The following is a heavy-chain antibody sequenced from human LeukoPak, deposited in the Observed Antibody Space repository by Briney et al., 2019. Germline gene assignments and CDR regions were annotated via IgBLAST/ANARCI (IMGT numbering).Heavy chain of an antibody. D-gene: IGHD5-12*01. CDR1: GYSISSGYY. J-gene: IGHJ4*02. V-gene: IGHV4-38-2*02. CDR3: ARSYSGYDWFPYYFDY. CDR2: IYYSGST. Sequence: SETLSLTCIVSGYSISSGYYWGRIRQPPGKGLEWIGSIYYSGSTYYNPSLKSRVTISVDTSKNQFSLKLSSVTAADTAVYYCARSYSGYDWFPYYFDYWGQGTLVTVSS.